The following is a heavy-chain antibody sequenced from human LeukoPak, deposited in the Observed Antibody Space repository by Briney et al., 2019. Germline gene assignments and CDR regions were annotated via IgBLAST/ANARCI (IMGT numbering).Heavy chain of an antibody. V-gene: IGHV1-2*02. CDR2: INPNSGGT. D-gene: IGHD6-6*01. CDR1: GYTFTGYY. J-gene: IGHJ4*02. CDR3: ARDLAARRKPNYFDY. Sequence: VASVKVSCKASGYTFTGYYMHWVRQAPGQGLEWMEWINPNSGGTNYAQKFQGRVTMTRDTSISTAYMELSRLRSDDTAVYYCARDLAARRKPNYFDYWGQGTLVTVSS.